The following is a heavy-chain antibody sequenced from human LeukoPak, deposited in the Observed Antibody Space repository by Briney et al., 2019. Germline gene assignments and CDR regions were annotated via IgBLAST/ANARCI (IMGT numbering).Heavy chain of an antibody. J-gene: IGHJ4*02. V-gene: IGHV1-69*02. D-gene: IGHD3-22*01. CDR3: ARSSYYYDSSGYYFDY. CDR2: IIPILGIA. CDR1: GYTFTGYY. Sequence: ASVKVSCKASGYTFTGYYMHWVRQAPGQGLEWMGRIIPILGIANYAQKFQGRVTITADKSTSTAYMELSSLRSEDTAVYYCARSSYYYDSSGYYFDYWGQGTLVTVSS.